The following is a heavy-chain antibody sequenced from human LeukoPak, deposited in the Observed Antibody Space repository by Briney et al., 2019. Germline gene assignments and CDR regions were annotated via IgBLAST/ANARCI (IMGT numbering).Heavy chain of an antibody. CDR2: IIPIFGTP. Sequence: GASVKVSCKASGGTFSSYAINWVRQAPGQGLEWVGGIIPIFGTPNYAQKFQGRVTIPADESSSTTYMELSSLRSEDTAVYYCARGGSGSGNYYHPVSGGYWFDPWGQGTLVTVSS. CDR3: ARGGSGSGNYYHPVSGGYWFDP. D-gene: IGHD3-10*01. V-gene: IGHV1-69*13. CDR1: GGTFSSYA. J-gene: IGHJ5*02.